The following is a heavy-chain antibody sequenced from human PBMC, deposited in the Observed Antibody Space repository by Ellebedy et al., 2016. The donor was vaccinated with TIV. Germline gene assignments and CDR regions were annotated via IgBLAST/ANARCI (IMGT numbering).Heavy chain of an antibody. CDR1: GGTFSSYA. D-gene: IGHD2-2*01. V-gene: IGHV1-69*13. CDR3: AREGSGTSTYYYYGMDV. J-gene: IGHJ6*02. Sequence: SVKVSCXASGGTFSSYAISWVRQAPGQGLEWMGGIIPIFGTANYAQKFQGRVTITADESTSTAYMELSSLRSEDTAVYYCAREGSGTSTYYYYGMDVWGQGTTVTVSS. CDR2: IIPIFGTA.